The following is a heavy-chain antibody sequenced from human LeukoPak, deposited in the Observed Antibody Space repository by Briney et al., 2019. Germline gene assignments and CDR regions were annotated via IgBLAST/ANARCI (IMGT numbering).Heavy chain of an antibody. V-gene: IGHV3-48*03. D-gene: IGHD5-18*01. CDR1: GFTFSSYE. Sequence: GGSLRLSCAASGFTFSSYEMNWVRQAPGKGLEWVSYIRSSGSTIYYADSVKGRFTISRDNAKNSLYLQMNSLRAEDTAVYYCARAGYSFDSPNYFDYWGQGTLVTVSS. J-gene: IGHJ4*02. CDR2: IRSSGSTI. CDR3: ARAGYSFDSPNYFDY.